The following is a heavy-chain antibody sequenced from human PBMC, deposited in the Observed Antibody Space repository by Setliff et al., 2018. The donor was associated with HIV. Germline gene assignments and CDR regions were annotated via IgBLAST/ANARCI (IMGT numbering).Heavy chain of an antibody. J-gene: IGHJ4*02. CDR3: ARGIGLRPFDA. CDR2: IYTSGST. V-gene: IGHV4-4*07. CDR1: GDSTSSYY. Sequence: SETLSLTCPVSGDSTSSYYWSWIRQSAGKGLEWIGRIYTSGSTNDNPSLKSRITISVDTSKRQFSLNLSSVTAADTAVYFCARGIGLRPFDAWGQGTLVTVSS. D-gene: IGHD4-17*01.